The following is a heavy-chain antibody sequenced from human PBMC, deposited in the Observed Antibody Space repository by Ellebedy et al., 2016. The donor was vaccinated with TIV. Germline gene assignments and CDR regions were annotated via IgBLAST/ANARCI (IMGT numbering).Heavy chain of an antibody. Sequence: ASVKVSXKASGGTFSNSAVSWVRQAPGQGLEWMGGIIPIIGRTHYPQKFQGRVTITADESTSTAYMELSSLRSEDTAVYYCARWGATRITMVRGVISWGQGTLVTVSS. J-gene: IGHJ4*02. CDR3: ARWGATRITMVRGVIS. CDR2: IIPIIGRT. D-gene: IGHD3-10*01. V-gene: IGHV1-69*13. CDR1: GGTFSNSA.